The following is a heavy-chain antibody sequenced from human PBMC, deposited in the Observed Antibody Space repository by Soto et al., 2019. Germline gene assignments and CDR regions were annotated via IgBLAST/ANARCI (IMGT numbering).Heavy chain of an antibody. CDR3: ARSQGSSTSLEIYYYYYYGMEV. Sequence: QVQLVQSGAEVKKPGSSVKVSCKASGGTFSSYAISWVRQAPGQGLEWMGGIMPISGTANYAQKFQGRVTITADESTSTAYMELSSLRSEDTAVYYCARSQGSSTSLEIYYYYYYGMEVWGQGTRVTVSS. CDR1: GGTFSSYA. D-gene: IGHD2-2*01. CDR2: IMPISGTA. V-gene: IGHV1-69*01. J-gene: IGHJ6*02.